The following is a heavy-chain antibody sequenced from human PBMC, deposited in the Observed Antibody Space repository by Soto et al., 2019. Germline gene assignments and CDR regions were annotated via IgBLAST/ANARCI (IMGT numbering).Heavy chain of an antibody. Sequence: GSLRLSCVGTGLNFDDFAMHWVRQAPGKGLEWVANIKQDGSEKYYVDSVKGRFTISRDNAKNSLYLQMNSLRAEDTAVYYCARDQLWHNFFDYWGQGTLVTVSS. D-gene: IGHD5-18*01. CDR1: GLNFDDFA. J-gene: IGHJ4*02. CDR3: ARDQLWHNFFDY. V-gene: IGHV3-7*01. CDR2: IKQDGSEK.